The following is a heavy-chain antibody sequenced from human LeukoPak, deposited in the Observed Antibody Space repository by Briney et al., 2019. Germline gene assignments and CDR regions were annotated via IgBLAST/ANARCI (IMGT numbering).Heavy chain of an antibody. V-gene: IGHV4-34*01. Sequence: ETLSLTCAVYGGSFSGYYWSWIRQPPGKGLEWIGEINHSGSTNYNPSLKSRVTISVDTSKNQFSLKLSSVTAADTAVYYCATAMPTYYYDSSGYYFGYWGQGTLVTVSS. CDR1: GGSFSGYY. CDR3: ATAMPTYYYDSSGYYFGY. D-gene: IGHD3-22*01. J-gene: IGHJ4*02. CDR2: INHSGST.